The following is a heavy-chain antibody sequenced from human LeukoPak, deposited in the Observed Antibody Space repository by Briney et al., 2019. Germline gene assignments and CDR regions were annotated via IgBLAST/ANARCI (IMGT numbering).Heavy chain of an antibody. J-gene: IGHJ4*02. CDR3: ARRNGIVAMVDY. Sequence: PSETLSLTCTVSGGSISSYYWSWIRQPPGKGLEWIGYIYYSGSTNYNPSLKSRITISVDTSKNQFSLKLSSVTAADTAVYYCARRNGIVAMVDYWGQGTLVTVSS. CDR1: GGSISSYY. V-gene: IGHV4-59*01. D-gene: IGHD5-12*01. CDR2: IYYSGST.